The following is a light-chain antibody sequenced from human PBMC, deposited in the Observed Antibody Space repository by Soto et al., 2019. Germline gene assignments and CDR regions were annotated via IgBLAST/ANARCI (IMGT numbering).Light chain of an antibody. CDR3: AAWDDSLNGRYV. Sequence: QLVLTQPPSASGTPGQRVIISCSGSSSHIGSNTVNWYQQLPGTAPKLLIYSNNQRPSGVPDRFSGSKSGTSASLAISGLQSEDEAEYYCAAWDDSLNGRYVFGTGTKLTVL. V-gene: IGLV1-44*01. J-gene: IGLJ1*01. CDR1: SSHIGSNT. CDR2: SNN.